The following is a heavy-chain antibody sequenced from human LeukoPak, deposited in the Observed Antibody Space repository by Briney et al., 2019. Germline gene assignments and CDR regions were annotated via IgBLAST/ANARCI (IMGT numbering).Heavy chain of an antibody. CDR3: ANFGCSSTSCLDY. CDR1: GFTFSSYS. J-gene: IGHJ4*02. Sequence: GSLRLSCAASGFTFSSYSMNWVRQAPGKGLEWVSSITSSSSYIYYADSVKGRFTISRDNSKNTLYLQMNSLRAEDTAVYYCANFGCSSTSCLDYWGQGTLVTVSS. CDR2: ITSSSSYI. D-gene: IGHD2-2*01. V-gene: IGHV3-21*04.